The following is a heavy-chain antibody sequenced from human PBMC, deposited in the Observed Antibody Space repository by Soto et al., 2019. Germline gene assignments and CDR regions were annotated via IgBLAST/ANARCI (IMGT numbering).Heavy chain of an antibody. V-gene: IGHV3-9*01. CDR2: ISWNSGNI. CDR3: EDDGGAYWGRGVY. CDR1: GFTFDDYA. D-gene: IGHD2-8*02. J-gene: IGHJ1*01. Sequence: EVQLVESGGGLVQPGRSLRLSCAASGFTFDDYAMHWVRQAPGKGLEWVSGISWNSGNIDYADSVKGRFTISRDNAKNSLYLDMNTVRTDYTTCYDCEDDGGAYWGRGVYGGQGT.